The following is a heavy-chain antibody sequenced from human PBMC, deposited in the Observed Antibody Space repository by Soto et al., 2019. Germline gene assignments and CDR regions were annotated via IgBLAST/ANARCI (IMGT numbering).Heavy chain of an antibody. J-gene: IGHJ4*02. D-gene: IGHD4-4*01. CDR1: GFTFSSYA. CDR2: ISGSGGST. CDR3: AKDRRPMLGYSNYVFGAVFDY. V-gene: IGHV3-23*01. Sequence: GGSLRLSCAASGFTFSSYAMSWVRQAPGKGLEWVSAISGSGGSTYYADSVKGRFTISRDNSKNTLYLQMNSLRAEDTAVYYCAKDRRPMLGYSNYVFGAVFDYWGQGTLVTVSS.